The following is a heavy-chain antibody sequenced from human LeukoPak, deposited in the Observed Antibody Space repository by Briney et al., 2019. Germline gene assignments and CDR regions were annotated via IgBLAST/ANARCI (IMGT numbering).Heavy chain of an antibody. V-gene: IGHV1-69*13. CDR1: GGTFSSYA. D-gene: IGHD2-15*01. J-gene: IGHJ6*02. CDR3: ARCYRSLYYYYGMDV. Sequence: SVKVSCKASGGTFSSYAISWVRQAPGQGLEWMGGIIPIFGTANYAQKFQGRVTITADESTSTAYMELSSLRSEDTAVYYCARCYRSLYYYYGMDVWGQGTTVTVSS. CDR2: IIPIFGTA.